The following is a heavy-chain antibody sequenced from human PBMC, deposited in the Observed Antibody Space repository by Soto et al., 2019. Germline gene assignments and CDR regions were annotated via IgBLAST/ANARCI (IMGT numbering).Heavy chain of an antibody. Sequence: EVQLVESGGGLVQPGGSLRLSCAASGFTFSSYWMSWVRQAPGKGLEWVANIKQDGSEKYYVDSVKGRFTISRDNAKNSLYLQMNSLRAEDTAVYYCARDSGYSSGWPKLDYWGQGTLVTVSS. D-gene: IGHD6-19*01. CDR2: IKQDGSEK. V-gene: IGHV3-7*05. J-gene: IGHJ4*02. CDR1: GFTFSSYW. CDR3: ARDSGYSSGWPKLDY.